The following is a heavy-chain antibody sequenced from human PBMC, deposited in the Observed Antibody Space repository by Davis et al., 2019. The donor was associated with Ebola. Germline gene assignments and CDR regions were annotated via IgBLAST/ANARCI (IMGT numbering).Heavy chain of an antibody. CDR1: GYTFTSYG. D-gene: IGHD2-2*01. J-gene: IGHJ6*02. CDR2: IIPIFGTA. CDR3: ARVSVVVPYGMDV. Sequence: SVKVSCKASGYTFTSYGISWVRQAPGQGLEWMGGIIPIFGTANYAQKFQGRVTITADKSTSTAYMELSSLRSEDTAVYYCARVSVVVPYGMDVWGQGTTVTVSS. V-gene: IGHV1-69*06.